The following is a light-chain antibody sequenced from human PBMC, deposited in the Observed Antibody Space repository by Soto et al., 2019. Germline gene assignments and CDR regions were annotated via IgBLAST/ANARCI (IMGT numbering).Light chain of an antibody. J-gene: IGLJ2*01. V-gene: IGLV3-21*02. CDR1: NIGSKS. CDR3: QVWDSTSDHVV. CDR2: DDS. Sequence: SYELTQPPSVSVAPGQTARIACGGNNIGSKSVHWYQQKPGQAPVLVVYDDSDRPSGIPERFSGSNSGNTATLTISRVEDGDEADYYCQVWDSTSDHVVFGGGTKLT.